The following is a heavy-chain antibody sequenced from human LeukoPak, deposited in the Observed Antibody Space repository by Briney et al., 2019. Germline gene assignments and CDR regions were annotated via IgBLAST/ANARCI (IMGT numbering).Heavy chain of an antibody. J-gene: IGHJ4*02. V-gene: IGHV4-30-2*01. Sequence: SETLSLTCTVSGGSISSGGYYWSWIRQPPGKGLEWIGYIYHSGSTYYNPSLKSRVTISVDRSKNQFSLKLSSVTAADTAVYYCARGDIAAAGSYYFDYWGQGTLVTVSS. CDR3: ARGDIAAAGSYYFDY. CDR2: IYHSGST. D-gene: IGHD6-13*01. CDR1: GGSISSGGYY.